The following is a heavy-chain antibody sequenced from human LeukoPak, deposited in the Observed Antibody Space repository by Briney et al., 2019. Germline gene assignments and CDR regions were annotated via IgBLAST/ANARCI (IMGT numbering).Heavy chain of an antibody. CDR1: GYTFTGYY. CDR3: ARGSSQNANYFGP. CDR2: INPNSGDT. D-gene: IGHD4/OR15-4a*01. Sequence: ASVKVSCKASGYTFTGYYIHWVRQAPGQGLEWMGWINPNSGDTSYPQKFQGSVTMTRDTSISTAYMELSSLRSDDTAIYYCARGSSQNANYFGPWGQGTLVTVSS. V-gene: IGHV1-2*02. J-gene: IGHJ5*02.